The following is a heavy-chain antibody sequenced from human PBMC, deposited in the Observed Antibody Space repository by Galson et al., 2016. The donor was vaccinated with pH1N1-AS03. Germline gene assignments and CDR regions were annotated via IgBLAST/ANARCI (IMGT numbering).Heavy chain of an antibody. CDR3: ARGHVDTTPAVDC. V-gene: IGHV4-61*02. CDR1: GDSISDGFFY. J-gene: IGHJ4*02. Sequence: TLSLTCTVSGDSISDGFFYWTWLRQPAGKGLEWIGRTYPSGKPKYNPSLKSRVSISVDTSKNQFSLQLKSVTAGDTAVYFCARGHVDTTPAVDCWGQGTPVTVSS. D-gene: IGHD5-18*01. CDR2: TYPSGKP.